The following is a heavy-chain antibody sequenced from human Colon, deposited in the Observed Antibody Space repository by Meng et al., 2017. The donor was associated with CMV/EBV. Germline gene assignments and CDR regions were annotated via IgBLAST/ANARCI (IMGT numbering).Heavy chain of an antibody. J-gene: IGHJ4*02. CDR1: GFTFSNFW. V-gene: IGHV3-74*01. D-gene: IGHD1-26*01. CDR2: INNDGSTT. CDR3: ARAPPYSVSPTDY. Sequence: GGSLRLSCAVSGFTFSNFWMHWVRQGPGQGLVWLSRINNDGSTTTYADSVTGRFTMSRDNAKNTVYLQMNSLSAEDTGVYYCARAPPYSVSPTDYWGQGTLVTVSS.